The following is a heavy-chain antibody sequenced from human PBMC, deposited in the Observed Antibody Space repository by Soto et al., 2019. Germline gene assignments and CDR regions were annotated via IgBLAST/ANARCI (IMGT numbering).Heavy chain of an antibody. CDR1: GGSISSSSYY. D-gene: IGHD3-3*01. CDR2: IYYSGST. CDR3: AGLLRFLEWLSRNWFDP. J-gene: IGHJ5*02. V-gene: IGHV4-39*01. Sequence: PSETLSLTCTVSGGSISSSSYYWGWIRQPPGKGLEWIGSIYYSGSTYYNPSLKSRVTISVDTSKNQFSLKLSSVTAADTAVYYCAGLLRFLEWLSRNWFDPWGQGTLVTVSS.